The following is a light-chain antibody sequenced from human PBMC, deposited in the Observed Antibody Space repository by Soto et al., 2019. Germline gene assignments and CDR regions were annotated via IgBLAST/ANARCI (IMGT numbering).Light chain of an antibody. CDR2: GAS. Sequence: DNVLTQSPGTLSLSPGERATLSCRASQTVSSGYLAWYQQKHGQAPRLLIYGASSRATGIPDRFSGSGSGTDFTLTISRLEPEDFAVYYCQQYSRSPPTFGHGTKVDIK. J-gene: IGKJ1*01. CDR1: QTVSSGY. CDR3: QQYSRSPPT. V-gene: IGKV3-20*01.